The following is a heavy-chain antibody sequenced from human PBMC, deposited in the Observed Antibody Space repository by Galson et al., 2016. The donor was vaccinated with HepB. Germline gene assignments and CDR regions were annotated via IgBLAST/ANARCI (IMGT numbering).Heavy chain of an antibody. Sequence: TLSLTCTVSDGSIRSLDYHWSWIRQSAGKSLEWVGRVYVTGATDYSPSLKGRVTISVDRSKNQFSLRLNSVTAADTATYFCAREVACGGDCYSHYYGLEVWGKGTTVTVSS. CDR2: VYVTGAT. V-gene: IGHV4-61*02. D-gene: IGHD2-21*01. CDR1: DGSIRSLDYH. J-gene: IGHJ6*04. CDR3: AREVACGGDCYSHYYGLEV.